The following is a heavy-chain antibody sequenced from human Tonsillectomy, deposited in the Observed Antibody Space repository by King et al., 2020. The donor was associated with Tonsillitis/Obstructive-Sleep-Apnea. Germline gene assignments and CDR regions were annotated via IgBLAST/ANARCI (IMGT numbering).Heavy chain of an antibody. D-gene: IGHD1-1*01. J-gene: IGHJ4*02. CDR2: IYPGDSDT. Sequence: VQLVESGAEVKKSGESLKISCKGSGYSFPSYLIAWVRQMPGKGLEWMGIIYPGDSDTRYSPSFQGQVTISTDKSISGAYLQWSSLKASDTAIYYCARHKSGRTEFDYWGQGTRVTVSS. V-gene: IGHV5-51*01. CDR3: ARHKSGRTEFDY. CDR1: GYSFPSYL.